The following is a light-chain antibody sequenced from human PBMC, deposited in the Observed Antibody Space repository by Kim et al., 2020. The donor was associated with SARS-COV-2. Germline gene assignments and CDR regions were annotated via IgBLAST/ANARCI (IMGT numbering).Light chain of an antibody. V-gene: IGLV3-1*01. Sequence: SYELTQPPSVSVSPGQTATITCSGDKLGDKYVCWYQQKPGQSPVLVIYQDNKRPSGIPELFSGSNSGNTATLTISGTQAMDEADYYCQAWDSNTFYVFGTGTKVTVL. J-gene: IGLJ1*01. CDR3: QAWDSNTFYV. CDR1: KLGDKY. CDR2: QDN.